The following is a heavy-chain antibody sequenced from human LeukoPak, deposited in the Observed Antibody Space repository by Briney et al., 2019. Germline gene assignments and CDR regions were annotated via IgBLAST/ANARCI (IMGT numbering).Heavy chain of an antibody. D-gene: IGHD2-21*02. CDR1: GFTFSSYW. V-gene: IGHV3-74*01. CDR3: ARGPVTAFYRAFDI. J-gene: IGHJ3*02. CDR2: INSDGSST. Sequence: GSLRLSCAASGFTFSSYWMHWVRQAPGKGLVWVSRINSDGSSTSYAGSVKGRFTISRDNAKNTLYLQMNSLRAEDTAVYYCARGPVTAFYRAFDIWGQGTMVTVSS.